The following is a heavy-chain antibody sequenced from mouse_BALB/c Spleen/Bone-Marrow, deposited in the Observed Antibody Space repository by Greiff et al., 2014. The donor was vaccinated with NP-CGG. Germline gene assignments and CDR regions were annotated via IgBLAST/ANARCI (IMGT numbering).Heavy chain of an antibody. CDR3: AKVTTGFAY. Sequence: VQRVESGAELVRPGSSVKISCKASGYAFSTYWMTWVKQRPGQGLEWIGQIYPGDGDTKYNGKFKGKATLTADKSSSTAYMQLSSLTSEDSAVYFCAKVTTGFAYWGQGTLVTVSA. D-gene: IGHD2-2*01. CDR2: IYPGDGDT. CDR1: GYAFSTYW. J-gene: IGHJ3*01. V-gene: IGHV1-80*01.